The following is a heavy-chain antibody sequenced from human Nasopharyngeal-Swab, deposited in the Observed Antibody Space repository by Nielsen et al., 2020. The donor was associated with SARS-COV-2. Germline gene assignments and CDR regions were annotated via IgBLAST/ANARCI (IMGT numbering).Heavy chain of an antibody. J-gene: IGHJ4*02. Sequence: ALLKVSCNVSGYTLTELSMHWVRQAPGKGLEWVGGFDPEDGETIYAQKFQGRVTMTEDTSTDTAYMELSSLTSEDTAVYYCTTVAGSYGRFDYWGQGTLVTVSS. V-gene: IGHV1-24*01. D-gene: IGHD1-26*01. CDR1: GYTLTELS. CDR2: FDPEDGET. CDR3: TTVAGSYGRFDY.